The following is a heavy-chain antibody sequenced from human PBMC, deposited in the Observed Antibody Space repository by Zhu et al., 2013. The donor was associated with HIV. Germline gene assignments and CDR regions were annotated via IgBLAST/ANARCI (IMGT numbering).Heavy chain of an antibody. Sequence: QVQLVQSGAEVKKPGASVKVSCKASGYMFTRYGISWVRQAPGQGLEWMGWINPNSGGTNYAQKFQGRVTMTRNTSISTAYMELSSLRSEDTAVYYCARGDGSGNPDYWGQGTLVTVSS. V-gene: IGHV1-8*01. J-gene: IGHJ4*02. CDR3: ARGDGSGNPDY. CDR1: GYMFTRYG. CDR2: INPNSGGT. D-gene: IGHD3-10*01.